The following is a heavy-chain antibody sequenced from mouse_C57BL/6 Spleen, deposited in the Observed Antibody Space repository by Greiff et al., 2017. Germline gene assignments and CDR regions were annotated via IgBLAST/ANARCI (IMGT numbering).Heavy chain of an antibody. V-gene: IGHV5-16*01. Sequence: EVQLVESEGGLVQPGSSMKLSCTASGFTFSDYYMAWVRQVPEKGLEWVANINYDGSSTYYLASLKSRFIISRDNAKNILYLQMSSLKSEDTATYYCAREGGYGSSYGFAYWGQGTLVTVSA. J-gene: IGHJ3*01. CDR1: GFTFSDYY. D-gene: IGHD1-1*01. CDR2: INYDGSST. CDR3: AREGGYGSSYGFAY.